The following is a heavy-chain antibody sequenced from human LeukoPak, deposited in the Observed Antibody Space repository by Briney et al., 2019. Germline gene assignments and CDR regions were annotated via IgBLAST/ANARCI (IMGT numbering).Heavy chain of an antibody. J-gene: IGHJ5*02. V-gene: IGHV4-59*02. D-gene: IGHD3-10*01. CDR2: ISYTGST. CDR3: ARDDYRGVTNFDP. Sequence: SETLSLTCAVSGGSVTPNCWTWIRQTPCQAREWIGYISYTGSTNYNPSLKSRVTISVDTSKNQFSLQLTSVTAADTAVYYCARDDYRGVTNFDPWGQGTLVTVSS. CDR1: GGSVTPNC.